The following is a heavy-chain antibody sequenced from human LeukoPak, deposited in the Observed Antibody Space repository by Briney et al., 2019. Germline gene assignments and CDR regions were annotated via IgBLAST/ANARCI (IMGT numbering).Heavy chain of an antibody. CDR2: IYYSGST. D-gene: IGHD6-13*01. J-gene: IGHJ5*02. CDR1: GGSISSYY. CDR3: ARDREGGQQLGPLNWFDP. Sequence: SETLSLTCTVSGGSISSYYWSWIRQPPGKGLEWIGYIYYSGSTNYNPSLKSRVTISVDTSKNQFSLKLSSVTAADTAVYYCARDREGGQQLGPLNWFDPWGQGTLVTVSS. V-gene: IGHV4-59*12.